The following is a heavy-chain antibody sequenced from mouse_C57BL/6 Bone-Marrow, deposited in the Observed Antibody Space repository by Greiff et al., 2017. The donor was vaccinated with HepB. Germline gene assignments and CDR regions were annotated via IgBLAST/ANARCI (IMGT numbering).Heavy chain of an antibody. Sequence: EVMLVESGGGLVQPGGSMKLSCVASGFTFSNYWMNWVRQSPEKGLEWVAQIRLKSDNYATHYAESVKGRFTISRDDSKSSVYLQMSNLRAEDPGVYYCTGLPYDGSSYGYWGQGTTLTVAS. V-gene: IGHV6-3*01. D-gene: IGHD1-1*01. CDR2: IRLKSDNYAT. CDR3: TGLPYDGSSYGY. J-gene: IGHJ2*01. CDR1: GFTFSNYW.